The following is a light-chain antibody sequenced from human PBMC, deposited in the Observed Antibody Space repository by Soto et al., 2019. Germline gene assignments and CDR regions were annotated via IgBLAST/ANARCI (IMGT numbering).Light chain of an antibody. CDR2: GAS. V-gene: IGKV3-15*01. CDR3: QQYGSSPRT. Sequence: EIVMTQSPATPAVSPGERATLSFRASQSVSSNLAWYQQKPGQAPRLPIYGASTRATGIPARFSGSGSGTEFTLTISSLQSEDFAVYYCQQYGSSPRTFGQGTKVDIK. CDR1: QSVSSN. J-gene: IGKJ1*01.